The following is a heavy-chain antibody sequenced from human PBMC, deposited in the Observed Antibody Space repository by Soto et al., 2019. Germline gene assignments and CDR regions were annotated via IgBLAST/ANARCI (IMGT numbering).Heavy chain of an antibody. CDR2: INHSGST. CDR3: ARGAAVAGTWFDP. V-gene: IGHV4-34*01. J-gene: IGHJ5*02. CDR1: GGSFSGYY. D-gene: IGHD6-19*01. Sequence: SETLSLTCAVYGGSFSGYYWSWIRQPPGKGLEWIGEINHSGSTNYNPSLKSRVTISVDTSKNQFSLKLSSVTAADTAVYYCARGAAVAGTWFDPWGQGTLVTVSS.